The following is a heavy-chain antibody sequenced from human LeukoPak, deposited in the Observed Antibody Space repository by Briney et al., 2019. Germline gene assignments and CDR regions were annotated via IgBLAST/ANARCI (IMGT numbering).Heavy chain of an antibody. CDR2: ISGSGGNT. J-gene: IGHJ1*01. CDR3: ARPDCSGPTCFTLEH. D-gene: IGHD2-2*02. V-gene: IGHV3-23*01. Sequence: GGSLRLSCAASGSIFRGHLLHWVRQAPGKGLEWVSAISGSGGNTYYADAESVTGRFTISRDNSKSTLYLQLNSLRAEDTAVYYCARPDCSGPTCFTLEHWGQGALVTVSS. CDR1: GSIFRGHL.